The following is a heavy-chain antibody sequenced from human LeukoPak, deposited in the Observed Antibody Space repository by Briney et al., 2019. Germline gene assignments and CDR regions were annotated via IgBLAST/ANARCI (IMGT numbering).Heavy chain of an antibody. V-gene: IGHV1-2*02. CDR2: INPNSGAT. Sequence: ASLKVSCKASGFTFTGYYMHWVRQAPGQGLEWMGRINPNSGATNYAQTFQGRVTITRDTSISTAYMELSRLRSDDTAVYYCASNIVGAKSGHDYWGQGTLVTVSS. D-gene: IGHD1-26*01. CDR1: GFTFTGYY. J-gene: IGHJ4*02. CDR3: ASNIVGAKSGHDY.